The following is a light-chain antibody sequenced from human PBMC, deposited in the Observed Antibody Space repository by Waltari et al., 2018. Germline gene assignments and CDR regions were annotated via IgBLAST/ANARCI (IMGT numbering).Light chain of an antibody. CDR2: VNSDGSH. CDR1: SGHRRNI. CDR3: QTGGHGTWV. V-gene: IGLV4-69*01. Sequence: QLVLTQSPSASASLGDSLTPTCTLSSGHRRNIIAWLQQQPTKDPRYLMKVNSDGSHTKGDDIPDRFSGSSSGAERYLTGSSLQSEDEADYYCQTGGHGTWVFGGGTKLTVL. J-gene: IGLJ3*02.